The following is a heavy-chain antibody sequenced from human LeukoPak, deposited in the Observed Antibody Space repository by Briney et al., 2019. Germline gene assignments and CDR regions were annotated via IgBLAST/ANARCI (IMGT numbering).Heavy chain of an antibody. V-gene: IGHV3-7*01. CDR3: ARGSGIDAFDI. J-gene: IGHJ3*02. CDR1: GFTFSSYW. Sequence: GGSLRLSCAASGFTFSSYWMSWVRQAPGKGLEWVANIKQDGSEKYYVDSVKGRFTISKDNAKNSLYLQMNSLRAEDTAVYYCARGSGIDAFDIWGQGTMVTVSS. CDR2: IKQDGSEK. D-gene: IGHD2-15*01.